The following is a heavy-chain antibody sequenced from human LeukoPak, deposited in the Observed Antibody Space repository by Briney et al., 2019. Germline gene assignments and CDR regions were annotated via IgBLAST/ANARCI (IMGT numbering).Heavy chain of an antibody. Sequence: GGSLRLSCAASGFTFSNACMSWVRQAPGKGLEWVGRIKSKTDGGTTDYAAPVKGRFTISRDDSKNTLYLQMNSLKTADTAVYYCTTGLGDTAMGLLYWGQGTLVTVSS. V-gene: IGHV3-15*01. CDR3: TTGLGDTAMGLLY. J-gene: IGHJ4*02. CDR2: IKSKTDGGTT. D-gene: IGHD5-18*01. CDR1: GFTFSNAC.